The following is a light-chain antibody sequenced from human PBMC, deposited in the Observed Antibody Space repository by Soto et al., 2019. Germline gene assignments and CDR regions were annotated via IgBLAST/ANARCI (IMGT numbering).Light chain of an antibody. J-gene: IGLJ2*01. CDR2: GNN. Sequence: QSVLTQPPSASGTPGQRVTISCSGSSSNIGSNTVNWYQQLPGTAPKLLIYGNNQRPSGVPDRFSGSKSGTSASLAISGLQSEDEADYYCAAWDDSLNVVFGGGTKLTVL. V-gene: IGLV1-44*01. CDR1: SSNIGSNT. CDR3: AAWDDSLNVV.